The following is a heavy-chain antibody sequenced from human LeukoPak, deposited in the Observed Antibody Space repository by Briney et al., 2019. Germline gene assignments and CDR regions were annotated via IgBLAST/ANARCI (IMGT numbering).Heavy chain of an antibody. Sequence: GGSLRLSCAASGFTVSSNYINWVRQAPGKGLEWVSVLYSGGDTYYADSVKGRFTVSRDNSKNTLYLQMNSLRAEDTAVYYCARGPLRGYSYGHFDYWGQGTLVTVSS. J-gene: IGHJ4*02. D-gene: IGHD5-18*01. CDR3: ARGPLRGYSYGHFDY. CDR1: GFTVSSNY. V-gene: IGHV3-53*05. CDR2: LYSGGDT.